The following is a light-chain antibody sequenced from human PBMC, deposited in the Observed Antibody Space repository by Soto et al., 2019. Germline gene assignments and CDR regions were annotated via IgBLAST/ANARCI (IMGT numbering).Light chain of an antibody. Sequence: DIQVTQSPSSVSASVGDRGTITCRASQDINNWLAWYQQKPGKAPKLLIYTTSNLQSGVPSRFSGSVSGTDFTLTISRLQPDDFATYYGPQANSFPLTFGGGTKVEIK. CDR1: QDINNW. V-gene: IGKV1D-12*01. J-gene: IGKJ4*01. CDR3: PQANSFPLT. CDR2: TTS.